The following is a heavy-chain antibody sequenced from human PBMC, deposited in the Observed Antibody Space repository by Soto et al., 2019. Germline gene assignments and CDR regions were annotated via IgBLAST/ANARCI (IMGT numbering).Heavy chain of an antibody. CDR1: KFTFSAYA. V-gene: IGHV3-23*04. CDR3: TRDPNGNHIGAFDF. J-gene: IGHJ3*01. Sequence: EVQVVESGGGLVQPGGSLRLSCATSKFTFSAYAMTWVRQAPGEGLGWVSSISGSGCGTSYADSVKGRFSISRDNSKNTLYRRMNSLRVEDTAVYYCTRDPNGNHIGAFDFWGQGIVVTVSS. CDR2: ISGSGCGT. D-gene: IGHD3-16*01.